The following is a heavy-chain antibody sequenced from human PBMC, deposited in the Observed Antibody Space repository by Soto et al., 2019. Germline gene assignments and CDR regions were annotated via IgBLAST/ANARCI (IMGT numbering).Heavy chain of an antibody. V-gene: IGHV3-11*05. CDR3: AKDQRGFSSTARIDY. D-gene: IGHD6-13*01. J-gene: IGHJ4*02. CDR1: GFTFSDYY. CDR2: ISSSSSYT. Sequence: GGSLRLSCAAPGFTFSDYYMSWIRQAPGKGLEWVSYISSSSSYTNYADSVKGRFTISRDNAKNSLYLQMNSLRAEDTAVYYCAKDQRGFSSTARIDYWGQGTLVTVSS.